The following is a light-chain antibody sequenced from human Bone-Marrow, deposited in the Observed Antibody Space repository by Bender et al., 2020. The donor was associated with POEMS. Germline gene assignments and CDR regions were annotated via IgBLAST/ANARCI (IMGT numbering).Light chain of an antibody. CDR2: DVS. J-gene: IGLJ2*01. Sequence: QSVLTQAASVSGSPGQSITISCTGTSSDVGSYNLVSWYQQHPGKAPKLMIFDVSNRPSGVSNRFSGSKSGSTASLTISGLQAEDEADYYCYSYARTSTLVLFGGGTKLTVL. CDR1: SSDVGSYNL. CDR3: YSYARTSTLVL. V-gene: IGLV2-23*02.